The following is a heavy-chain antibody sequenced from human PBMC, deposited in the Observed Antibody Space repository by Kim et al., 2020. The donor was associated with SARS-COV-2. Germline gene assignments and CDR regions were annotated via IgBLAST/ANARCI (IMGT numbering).Heavy chain of an antibody. Sequence: NGRFPISRDNSKNTLHLQMNSLRVEDTAVYYCARDRSSAVGGRYYYGLDVWGQGTTVTVTS. D-gene: IGHD6-19*01. J-gene: IGHJ6*02. CDR3: ARDRSSAVGGRYYYGLDV. V-gene: IGHV3-30*07.